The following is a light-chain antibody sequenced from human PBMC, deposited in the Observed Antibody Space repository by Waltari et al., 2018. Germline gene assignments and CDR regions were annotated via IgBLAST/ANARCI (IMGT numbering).Light chain of an antibody. V-gene: IGKV3-20*01. J-gene: IGKJ4*01. CDR3: QQYDGSVVT. CDR1: QTITGSW. Sequence: EIVLTQSPGTLSVSPGERVTVSCRASQTITGSWLTWYHQKPGQAPRLLLYGASNRAPGIPDRFSGSGSGRDFTLTISRLEPEDSAVYYCQQYDGSVVTFGGGTKVEIK. CDR2: GAS.